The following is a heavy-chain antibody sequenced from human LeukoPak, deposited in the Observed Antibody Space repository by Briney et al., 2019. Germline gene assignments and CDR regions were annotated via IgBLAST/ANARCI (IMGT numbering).Heavy chain of an antibody. CDR3: AKDAKVVATSGGRYFDY. D-gene: IGHD5-12*01. Sequence: GGTLRLSCVASGFTFSSYAMSWVRQAPGKGLEWVSAISGSGGSTYYADSVKGRFTISRDNSKNTLYLQMNSLRAEDTAVYYCAKDAKVVATSGGRYFDYWGQGTLVTVSS. CDR2: ISGSGGST. CDR1: GFTFSSYA. J-gene: IGHJ4*02. V-gene: IGHV3-23*01.